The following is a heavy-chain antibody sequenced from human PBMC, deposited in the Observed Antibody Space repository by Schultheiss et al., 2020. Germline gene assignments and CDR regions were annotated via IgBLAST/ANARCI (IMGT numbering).Heavy chain of an antibody. Sequence: GGSLRLSCAASGFTFSSYDMHWVRQAPGKGLEWVGRIKSKTDGGTTDYAAPVKGRVTISSDDSKNTLYLQMNSQRDEDTAVYYCVRGSSGGLLHYDCYGLDVWGQGTTVTVSS. CDR1: GFTFSSYD. J-gene: IGHJ6*02. V-gene: IGHV3-15*01. CDR2: IKSKTDGGTT. D-gene: IGHD3-16*01. CDR3: VRGSSGGLLHYDCYGLDV.